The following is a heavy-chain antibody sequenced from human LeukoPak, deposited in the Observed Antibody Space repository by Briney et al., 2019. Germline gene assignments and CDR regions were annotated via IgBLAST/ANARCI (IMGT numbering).Heavy chain of an antibody. CDR1: GGTFSSYA. CDR3: ARDYETGDYVWSSFDY. Sequence: SVKVSCKASGGTFSSYAISWVRQAPGQGLEWTGGIIPIFGASNYAQRFQGRVTITADESTNTAYMELSSLRSDDTAVYYCARDYETGDYVWSSFDYWGQGTLVTVSS. V-gene: IGHV1-69*13. J-gene: IGHJ4*02. CDR2: IIPIFGAS. D-gene: IGHD4-17*01.